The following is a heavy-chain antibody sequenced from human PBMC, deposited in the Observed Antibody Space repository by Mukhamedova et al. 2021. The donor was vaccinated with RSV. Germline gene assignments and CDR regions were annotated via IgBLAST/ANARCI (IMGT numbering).Heavy chain of an antibody. J-gene: IGHJ3*02. D-gene: IGHD3-22*01. V-gene: IGHV3-30*01. Sequence: DSVKGRFTISRDNSKNTLYLQMNSLRAEDTAVYYCAREHYYYDSSAYSQGDAFDIWGQGTM. CDR3: AREHYYYDSSAYSQGDAFDI.